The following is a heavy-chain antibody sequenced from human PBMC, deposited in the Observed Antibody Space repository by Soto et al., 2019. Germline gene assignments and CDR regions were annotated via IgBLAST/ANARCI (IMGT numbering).Heavy chain of an antibody. CDR3: AIGSTWYHLEY. Sequence: PGGSLRLSCAASGFAVNTNYLTWVRQAPGKGLEWVSVIYSNNSTYYADSVKGRFTISRDNSKNTVYLQMNSLRAEDTAVYYCAIGSTWYHLEYWSQGTLVSVSS. V-gene: IGHV3-66*01. J-gene: IGHJ4*02. CDR1: GFAVNTNY. CDR2: IYSNNST. D-gene: IGHD6-13*01.